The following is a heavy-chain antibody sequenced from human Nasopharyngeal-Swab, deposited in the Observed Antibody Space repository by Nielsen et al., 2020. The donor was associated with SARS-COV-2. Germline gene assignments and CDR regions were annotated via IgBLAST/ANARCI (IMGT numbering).Heavy chain of an antibody. CDR1: GFTFSSYA. Sequence: GESLKISCAASGFTFSSYAMTWVRQAPGRGLEWVSSITTSGTNTYFADSVEGRFTISRDNSKNTLYLQMNSLRAEDTAIYYCAKGGTAHYYFDYWAQGTLVTVSS. J-gene: IGHJ4*02. CDR3: AKGGTAHYYFDY. CDR2: ITTSGTNT. V-gene: IGHV3-23*01. D-gene: IGHD2-21*02.